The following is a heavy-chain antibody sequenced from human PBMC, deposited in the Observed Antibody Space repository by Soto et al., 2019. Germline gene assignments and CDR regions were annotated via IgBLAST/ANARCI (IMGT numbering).Heavy chain of an antibody. CDR3: AKVGPSYYYGMDV. D-gene: IGHD1-26*01. J-gene: IGHJ6*02. V-gene: IGHV4-59*01. CDR1: GGSISGYY. CDR2: VYYSGGA. Sequence: SETLSLTCTVSGGSISGYYWSWIRQPPGKGLEWIGNVYYSGGAKYNPSVKRRVSISVDTSKNQFSLNLSSVTAADTAVYYCAKVGPSYYYGMDVWGQGTTVTVSS.